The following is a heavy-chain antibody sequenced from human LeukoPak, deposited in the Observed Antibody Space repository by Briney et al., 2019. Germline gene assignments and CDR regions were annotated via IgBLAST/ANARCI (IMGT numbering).Heavy chain of an antibody. CDR1: GYSFTSHW. V-gene: IGHV5-51*01. CDR3: ARQTAMGRSGDY. D-gene: IGHD5-18*01. J-gene: IGHJ4*02. Sequence: GESLKISCKASGYSFTSHWIGWMRQMPGKGLEWMGIIDPSDSETRYTPSFQGQVTISVDKSLTTADLQWNSLKASDTAMYYCARQTAMGRSGDYWGQGTLVTVSS. CDR2: IDPSDSET.